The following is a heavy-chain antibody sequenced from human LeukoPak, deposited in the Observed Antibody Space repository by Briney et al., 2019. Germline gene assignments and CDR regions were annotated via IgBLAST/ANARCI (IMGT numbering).Heavy chain of an antibody. Sequence: ASVKVSCKASGGTFSSYAISWVRQAPGQGLEWMGWINPNSGGTNYAQKFQGRVTMTRDTSISTAYMELSRLGSDDTAVYYCARANLRYYYDHKAMDVWVKGTTVTVSS. D-gene: IGHD3-22*01. V-gene: IGHV1-2*02. J-gene: IGHJ6*04. CDR1: GGTFSSYA. CDR2: INPNSGGT. CDR3: ARANLRYYYDHKAMDV.